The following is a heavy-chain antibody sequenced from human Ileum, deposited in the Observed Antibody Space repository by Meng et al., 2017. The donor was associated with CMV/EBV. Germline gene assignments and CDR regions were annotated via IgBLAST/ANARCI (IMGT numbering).Heavy chain of an antibody. CDR3: VHRYSSSSGQIS. J-gene: IGHJ5*02. V-gene: IGHV2-5*02. D-gene: IGHD6-6*01. CDR2: INAGGGK. CDR1: GFSLTTNVES. Sequence: QITLEQHGPALVKPPQTRPLACTFSGFSLTTNVESVGWIRQPPGKALEWLALINAGGGKQYSPSLQSRLTATRDTSKNQVVLTMTNMDPVDTATYYCVHRYSSSSGQISWGQGTLVTVSS.